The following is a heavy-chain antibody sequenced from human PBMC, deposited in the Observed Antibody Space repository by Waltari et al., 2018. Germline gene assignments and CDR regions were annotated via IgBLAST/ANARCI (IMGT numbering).Heavy chain of an antibody. J-gene: IGHJ4*02. D-gene: IGHD1-1*01. Sequence: EVQLVESGGGLVKPGGSLRLSCAASGFTFSSYSMNWVRQAPGKGLEWVSSISSSSSYIDYADSVKGRFTISRDNAKNSLYLQMNSLRAEDTAVYYCARDFPTGTSFDYWGQGTLVTVSS. V-gene: IGHV3-21*01. CDR2: ISSSSSYI. CDR1: GFTFSSYS. CDR3: ARDFPTGTSFDY.